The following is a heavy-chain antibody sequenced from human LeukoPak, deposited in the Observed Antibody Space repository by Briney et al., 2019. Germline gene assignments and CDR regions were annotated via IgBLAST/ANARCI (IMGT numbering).Heavy chain of an antibody. D-gene: IGHD6-13*01. J-gene: IGHJ4*02. V-gene: IGHV1-2*02. CDR3: ARWDPTYDIAGSGTSNYY. Sequence: GTVKVSCKASGYTFTDYYMHWVRQAPGQGLEWMGWINSNSGGTNYAQKFQGRVTMTRDTSISTAYMELSRLRSDDTAVYYCARWDPTYDIAGSGTSNYYWGQGTLVTVCS. CDR1: GYTFTDYY. CDR2: INSNSGGT.